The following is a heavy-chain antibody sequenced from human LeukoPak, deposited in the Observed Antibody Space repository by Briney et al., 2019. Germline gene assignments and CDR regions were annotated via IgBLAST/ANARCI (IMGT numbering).Heavy chain of an antibody. Sequence: PGGSLRLSCAASGFTFSSYTMHWIRQAPGKGLEWVSSISGSNSYIFYADSVKGRFTVSRDNAKDSLYLQMNSLRAEDTAVYYCARGSYYDSSGVFDYWGQGTLVTVSS. CDR1: GFTFSSYT. D-gene: IGHD3-22*01. CDR2: ISGSNSYI. V-gene: IGHV3-21*01. CDR3: ARGSYYDSSGVFDY. J-gene: IGHJ4*02.